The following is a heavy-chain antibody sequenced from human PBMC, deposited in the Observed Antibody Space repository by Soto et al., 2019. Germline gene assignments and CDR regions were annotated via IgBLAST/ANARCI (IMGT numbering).Heavy chain of an antibody. CDR3: ERRWGSRNDCKWGFEL. CDR2: IYWDDDK. J-gene: IGHJ2*01. V-gene: IGHV2-5*02. Sequence: QITLKESGPTLVKPTQTLTLTCTFSGFSLRSSAVGVGWIRQPPGKALEWLALIYWDDDKRYSPSLKSRLTSSKDTSKTPVVLTMTNMDPVDTAKYYCERRWGSRNDCKWGFELWGRGTLVTVSS. D-gene: IGHD3-16*01. CDR1: GFSLRSSAVG.